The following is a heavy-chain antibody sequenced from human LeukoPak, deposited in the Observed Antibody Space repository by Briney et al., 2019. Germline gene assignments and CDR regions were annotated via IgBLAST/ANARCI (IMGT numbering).Heavy chain of an antibody. D-gene: IGHD3-9*01. J-gene: IGHJ5*02. CDR1: GGSISSSSYY. CDR2: IHYSGST. CDR3: ARDPKSNYDILTGYYIGWFDP. Sequence: PSETLSLTCTVSGGSISSSSYYWGWIRQPPGKGLEWIGSIHYSGSTYYNPSLKSRVTISVDTSKNQFSLKLSSVTAADTAVYYCARDPKSNYDILTGYYIGWFDPWGQGTLVTVSS. V-gene: IGHV4-39*07.